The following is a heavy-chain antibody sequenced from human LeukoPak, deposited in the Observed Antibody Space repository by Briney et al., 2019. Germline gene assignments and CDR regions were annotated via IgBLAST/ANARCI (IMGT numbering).Heavy chain of an antibody. CDR3: AKGQQQLVFCWFDS. CDR2: ISGSGAST. V-gene: IGHV3-23*01. J-gene: IGHJ5*01. CDR1: GFPFSTYG. Sequence: GGPLRLPCAPSGFPFSTYGMRGVRQAPGRGLEGVSVISGSGASTYYADSVKGRFTISRDNSKNTLYLQMNSLRAEDTAIYYCAKGQQQLVFCWFDSWGQGTLVTVSS. D-gene: IGHD6-13*01.